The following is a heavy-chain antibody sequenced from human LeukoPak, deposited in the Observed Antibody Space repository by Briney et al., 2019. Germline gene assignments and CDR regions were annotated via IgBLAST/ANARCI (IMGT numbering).Heavy chain of an antibody. CDR3: VANSRHYYFDY. V-gene: IGHV1-46*01. CDR1: GYTFTSYY. J-gene: IGHJ4*02. Sequence: ASVKVSCKASGYTFTSYYMHWVRQAPGQGLEWMGIINPSGGSTSYAQKFQGRVTMTSDTSTSTVYMELSSLRSEDTAVYYCVANSRHYYFDYWGQGTLVTVSS. CDR2: INPSGGST. D-gene: IGHD2-15*01.